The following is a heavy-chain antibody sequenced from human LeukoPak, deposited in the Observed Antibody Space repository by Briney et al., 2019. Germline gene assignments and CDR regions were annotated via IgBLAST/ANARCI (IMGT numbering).Heavy chain of an antibody. V-gene: IGHV3-11*06. J-gene: IGHJ4*02. D-gene: IGHD6-6*01. CDR3: ARGGGSSSAYFDY. CDR1: GCTFSDYY. Sequence: GGSLRLSCAASGCTFSDYYMTWIRQAPGKGLEWVSYISSSSSYTNYADSVKGRFTISRDNAKNSLYVQMNSLRAEDTAVYYCARGGGSSSAYFDYWGQGTLVTVSS. CDR2: ISSSSSYT.